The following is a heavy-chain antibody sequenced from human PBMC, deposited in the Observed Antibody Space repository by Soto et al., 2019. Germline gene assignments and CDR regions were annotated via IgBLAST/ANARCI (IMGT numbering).Heavy chain of an antibody. CDR3: ARSEGPAAMGGWFDP. CDR1: GFSLSGDG. J-gene: IGHJ5*02. D-gene: IGHD2-2*01. Sequence: QVQLVQSAAEVKKPGASVKVSCKASGFSLSGDGINWVRQAPGQGLQWVGWISPYNDNTNYAQKLQERVTLTTDTYTSKDYLELRNLRFDGTAVYYCARSEGPAAMGGWFDPWGQGTLVTVSS. V-gene: IGHV1-18*01. CDR2: ISPYNDNT.